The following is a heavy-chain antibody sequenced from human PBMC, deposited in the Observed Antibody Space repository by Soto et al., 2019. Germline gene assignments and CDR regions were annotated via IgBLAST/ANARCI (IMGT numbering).Heavy chain of an antibody. V-gene: IGHV7-4-1*02. D-gene: IGHD2-2*01. Sequence: ASVKVSCKASGYTFTSYAMNWVRQAPGQGLEWMGWINTNTGNPTYAQGFTGRFVFSLDTSVSTAYLQISSLKAEDTAVYYCARVDCSSTSCYYFDYWGQGTLVTVSS. CDR3: ARVDCSSTSCYYFDY. CDR2: INTNTGNP. CDR1: GYTFTSYA. J-gene: IGHJ4*02.